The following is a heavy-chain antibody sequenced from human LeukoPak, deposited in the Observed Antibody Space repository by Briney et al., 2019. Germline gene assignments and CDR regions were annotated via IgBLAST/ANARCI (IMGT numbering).Heavy chain of an antibody. CDR2: ISYDGSNK. D-gene: IGHD5-18*01. Sequence: SGRSLRLSCAASGFTFSSYGMHWVRQAPGKGLEWVAVISYDGSNKYYADSVKGRFTISRDNSKNTLYLQMNSLRAEDTAVYYCAIGHAQLWLQIDYWGQGTLVTVSS. CDR3: AIGHAQLWLQIDY. V-gene: IGHV3-30*03. J-gene: IGHJ4*02. CDR1: GFTFSSYG.